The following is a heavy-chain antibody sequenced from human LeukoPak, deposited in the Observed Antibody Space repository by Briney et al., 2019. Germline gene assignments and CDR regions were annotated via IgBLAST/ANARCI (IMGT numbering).Heavy chain of an antibody. D-gene: IGHD2-2*01. CDR1: GFTFSSYA. J-gene: IGHJ5*02. Sequence: GGSLRLSCAASGFTFSSYAMSWVRQAPGEGLEWVSAISGSGGSTYYADSVKCRFTLSRDNSKNPLYLQMNSLRAEDTAVYYCAKGGIVVVPAAHLNWFDPWGQGTLVTVSS. V-gene: IGHV3-23*01. CDR2: ISGSGGST. CDR3: AKGGIVVVPAAHLNWFDP.